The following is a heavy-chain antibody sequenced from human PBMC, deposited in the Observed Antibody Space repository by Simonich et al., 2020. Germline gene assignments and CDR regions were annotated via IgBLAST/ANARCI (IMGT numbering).Heavy chain of an antibody. D-gene: IGHD1-1*01. V-gene: IGHV1-18*01. CDR3: ARSTTGTTAFDI. CDR1: GYTFTSYG. CDR2: DSAYKGNT. J-gene: IGHJ3*02. Sequence: QVQLVQSGAEVKKPGASVKVSCKASGYTFTSYGISWVRQAPGQGLEWMGWDSAYKGNTNDEQKLQDRVTMTTDTSTSTAYMELRSLRADDTAVYYCARSTTGTTAFDIWGQGTMVTVSS.